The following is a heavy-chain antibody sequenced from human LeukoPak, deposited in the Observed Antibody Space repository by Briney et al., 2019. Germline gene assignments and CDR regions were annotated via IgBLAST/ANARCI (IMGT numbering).Heavy chain of an antibody. CDR1: GGSISSYY. CDR3: ARTVGRIGAFDI. V-gene: IGHV4-59*01. CDR2: IYYSGNT. D-gene: IGHD1-26*01. J-gene: IGHJ3*02. Sequence: PSETLSLTCTVSGGSISSYYWSWIRQPPGKGLEWIGYIYYSGNTNYNPSLKSRVTISVDTSKNPFSLKLTSVTAADTAVYYCARTVGRIGAFDIWGQGTMVSVSS.